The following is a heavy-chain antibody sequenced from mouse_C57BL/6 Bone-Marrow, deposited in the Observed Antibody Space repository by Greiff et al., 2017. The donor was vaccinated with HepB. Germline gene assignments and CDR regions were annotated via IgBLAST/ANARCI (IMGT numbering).Heavy chain of an antibody. D-gene: IGHD1-1*01. Sequence: EVKLQESGGGLVQPGASLKLSCESYEYAFPSHDMSWVRKTPGKRLELVAAINSDGGSTYYPDTMERRFIISRDNTKKTLYLQMSSLRSEDTALYYCARHYYGSSPFAYWGQGTLVTVSA. V-gene: IGHV5-2*01. J-gene: IGHJ3*01. CDR3: ARHYYGSSPFAY. CDR2: INSDGGST. CDR1: EYAFPSHD.